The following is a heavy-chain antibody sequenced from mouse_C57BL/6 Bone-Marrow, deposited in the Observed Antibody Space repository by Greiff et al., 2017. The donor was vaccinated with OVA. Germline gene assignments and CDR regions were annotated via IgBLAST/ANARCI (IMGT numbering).Heavy chain of an antibody. J-gene: IGHJ1*03. V-gene: IGHV3-6*01. Sequence: EVKLQESGPGLVKPSQSLSLTCSVTGYSITSGYYWNWIRQFPGNKLEWMGYISYDGSNNYNPSLKNRISITRDTSKNQFFLKLNSVTTEDTATYYCAYYGSSMYFDVWGTGTTVTVSS. CDR1: GYSITSGYY. CDR3: AYYGSSMYFDV. D-gene: IGHD1-1*01. CDR2: ISYDGSN.